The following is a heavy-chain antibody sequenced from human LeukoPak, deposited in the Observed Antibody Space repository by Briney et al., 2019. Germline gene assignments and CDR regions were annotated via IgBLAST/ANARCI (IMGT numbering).Heavy chain of an antibody. D-gene: IGHD3-16*01. CDR2: IYYSGST. CDR1: GGSISSYY. J-gene: IGHJ4*02. Sequence: SETLSLTCTVSGGSISSYYWSWIRQPPGKGLEWIGYIYYSGSTNYNPSLKSRVTISVDTSKNQFSLKLSSVTAADTAVYYCARQEGGSPTALYYFDYWGQGTLVTVSS. V-gene: IGHV4-59*01. CDR3: ARQEGGSPTALYYFDY.